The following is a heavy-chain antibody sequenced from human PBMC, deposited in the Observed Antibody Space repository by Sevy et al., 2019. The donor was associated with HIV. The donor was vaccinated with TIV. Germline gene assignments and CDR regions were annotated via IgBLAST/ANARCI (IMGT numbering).Heavy chain of an antibody. CDR2: IYHSGRT. V-gene: IGHV4-38-2*02. J-gene: IGHJ6*02. D-gene: IGHD2-21*02. Sequence: SETLSLTCTVSGFSISSGYYWGWIRQSPEKGLEWIGNIYHSGRTYYKPSLKSRVTISVDTSKNQFSLKRISVTAADTAVYYCARASAGDRLDYYGMDVWGQGTTVTVSS. CDR3: ARASAGDRLDYYGMDV. CDR1: GFSISSGYY.